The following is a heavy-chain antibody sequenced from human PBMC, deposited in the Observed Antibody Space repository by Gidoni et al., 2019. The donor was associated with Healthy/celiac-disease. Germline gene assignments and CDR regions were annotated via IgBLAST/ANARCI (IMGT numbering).Heavy chain of an antibody. Sequence: QVQLQESGPGLVTPSQTLSLTCTVSGGSIRSGGYYWSWIRQHPGKGLEWSGYIYYSGSTYYNPSLKSRVTISVDTSKNQFSLKLSSVTAADTAVYYCARGVRYYGMDVWGQGTTVTVSS. CDR3: ARGVRYYGMDV. V-gene: IGHV4-31*03. J-gene: IGHJ6*02. CDR2: IYYSGST. D-gene: IGHD3-16*01. CDR1: GGSIRSGGYY.